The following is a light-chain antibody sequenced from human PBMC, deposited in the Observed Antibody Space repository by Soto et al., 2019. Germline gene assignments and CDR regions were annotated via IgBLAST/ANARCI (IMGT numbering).Light chain of an antibody. CDR3: QQYHNWPPQYT. CDR2: GAS. J-gene: IGKJ2*01. V-gene: IGKV3-15*01. CDR1: QTISSN. Sequence: EIVMTQSPATLSVSPGDSATLSCRASQTISSNLAWYQQRPGQAPRLLIHGASTRATGVPARLSGSGSGTAFTLTISSLQSEDFAVYYCQQYHNWPPQYTFGQGTKLQIK.